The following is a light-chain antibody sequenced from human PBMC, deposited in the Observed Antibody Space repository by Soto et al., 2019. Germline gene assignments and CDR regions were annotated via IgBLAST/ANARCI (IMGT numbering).Light chain of an antibody. CDR1: QSVSSY. V-gene: IGKV3-20*01. Sequence: VLTQSPATLSLSPGERATLSCRASQSVSSYLAWYQQKPGQAPRLLISGASSRATGIPDRFTGSGSETSFTLTISRLEPEDFALYYCQHYQSGHPIACGQGTRLEIK. CDR2: GAS. CDR3: QHYQSGHPIA. J-gene: IGKJ5*01.